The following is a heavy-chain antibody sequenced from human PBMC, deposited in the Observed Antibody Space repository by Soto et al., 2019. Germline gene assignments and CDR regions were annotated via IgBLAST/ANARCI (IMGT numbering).Heavy chain of an antibody. CDR2: ISYDGRKN. D-gene: IGHD2-2*02. V-gene: IGHV3-30*01. J-gene: IGHJ6*02. CDR3: ARGCSSSDCYTNHYYYDGMDV. Sequence: PGGSPEISCAASGFTFSSFAMHWARQAPGKGLEWVAFISYDGRKNSYADSVKGRFTVSRDNSKNTVYLQMNSLRAEDTAVYYCARGCSSSDCYTNHYYYDGMDVWGPGPTFTVS. CDR1: GFTFSSFA.